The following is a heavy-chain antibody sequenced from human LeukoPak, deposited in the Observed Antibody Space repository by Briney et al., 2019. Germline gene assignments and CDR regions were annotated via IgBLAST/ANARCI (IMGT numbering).Heavy chain of an antibody. Sequence: ASVKVSCKVSGYTLTGLSMHWVRQAPGKGLEWMGGFDPEDGETIYAQKFQGRVTMTEDTSTDTAYMELSSLRSEDTAVYYCATLGVRGELNWFDPWGQGTLVTVSS. V-gene: IGHV1-24*01. CDR3: ATLGVRGELNWFDP. CDR1: GYTLTGLS. J-gene: IGHJ5*02. CDR2: FDPEDGET. D-gene: IGHD3-10*01.